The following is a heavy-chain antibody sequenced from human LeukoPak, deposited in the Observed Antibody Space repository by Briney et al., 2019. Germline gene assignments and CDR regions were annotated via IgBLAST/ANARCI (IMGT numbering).Heavy chain of an antibody. CDR2: TSGSGGST. D-gene: IGHD3-9*01. CDR3: AKDLGRYFGSFYYYYGMDV. CDR1: GFTFSSYA. V-gene: IGHV3-23*01. J-gene: IGHJ6*02. Sequence: GGSLRLSCAAPGFTFSSYAMSWVRQAPGKGLEWVSATSGSGGSTYYADSVKGRFTISRDNSKNTLYLQMNSLRAEDTAVYYCAKDLGRYFGSFYYYYGMDVWGQGTTVTVSS.